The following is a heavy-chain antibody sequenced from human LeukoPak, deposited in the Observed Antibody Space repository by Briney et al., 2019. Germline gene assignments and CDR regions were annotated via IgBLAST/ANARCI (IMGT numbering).Heavy chain of an antibody. D-gene: IGHD4-11*01. CDR1: GFTFTNYA. Sequence: GGSLRLSCAASGFTFTNYAMTWVRQAPGKGLEWVSGISGSGGSTYYADSVKGRFTISRDNSKNTLYLQMNSLRAEDTAVYYCAGRPTAVTTIKYWGQGTLVTVSS. V-gene: IGHV3-23*01. CDR3: AGRPTAVTTIKY. CDR2: ISGSGGST. J-gene: IGHJ4*02.